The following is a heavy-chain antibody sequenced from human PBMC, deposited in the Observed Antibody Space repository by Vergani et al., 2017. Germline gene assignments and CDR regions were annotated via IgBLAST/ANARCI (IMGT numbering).Heavy chain of an antibody. Sequence: QLVQSGAEVKKPGASVKVSCKASGFTFTSSAMQWVRQARGQRLEWIGWIVVGSGNTNYAQKFQERVTITRDMSTSTAYMELSSLRSEDTAVYYCARGDIVVVVAATPLINWGQGTLVTVSS. D-gene: IGHD2-15*01. J-gene: IGHJ4*02. V-gene: IGHV1-58*02. CDR2: IVVGSGNT. CDR3: ARGDIVVVVAATPLIN. CDR1: GFTFTSSA.